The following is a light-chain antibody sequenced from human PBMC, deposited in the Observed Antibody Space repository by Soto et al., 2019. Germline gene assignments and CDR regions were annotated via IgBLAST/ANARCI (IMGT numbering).Light chain of an antibody. CDR3: QQYDSSPRT. Sequence: VLTRSPGTLSLSPGERATLSCRASQSVSSYSLAWYQQKPGQAPRLVMYGTSNRATGIPDRFSGSGSGTDFTLTISRLEPEDFAVNYCQQYDSSPRTFGQGTKVDIK. V-gene: IGKV3-20*01. CDR2: GTS. CDR1: QSVSSYS. J-gene: IGKJ1*01.